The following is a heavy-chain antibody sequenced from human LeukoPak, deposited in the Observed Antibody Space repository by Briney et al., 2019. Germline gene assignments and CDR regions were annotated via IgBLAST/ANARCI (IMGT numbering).Heavy chain of an antibody. CDR1: GFTFSNYW. D-gene: IGHD1-26*01. V-gene: IGHV3-74*01. CDR2: IGNDGSST. J-gene: IGHJ4*02. Sequence: GGSLRLSCAASGFTFSNYWMHWVRQVPGNGLVWVSRIGNDGSSTTYADSVKGRFTISRDNAKSTLYLQMISLRAEDTAVYYCARDGARLDYWGQGTLVTVSS. CDR3: ARDGARLDY.